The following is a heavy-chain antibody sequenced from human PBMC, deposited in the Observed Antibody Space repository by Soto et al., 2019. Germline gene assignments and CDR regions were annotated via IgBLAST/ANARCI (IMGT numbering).Heavy chain of an antibody. CDR2: ISSSSNTI. J-gene: IGHJ4*02. D-gene: IGHD2-21*02. CDR3: ARPICGGDCYSPVY. V-gene: IGHV3-48*01. CDR1: GFIFSNYN. Sequence: EVQLVESGGGLVQPGGSLRLSCAASGFIFSNYNMHWVRQAPGKGLEWVSYISSSSNTIYYADSVKGRFTISRDNAKNSLYLQMNSLRAEDTAVYYCARPICGGDCYSPVYWGQGTLVTVSS.